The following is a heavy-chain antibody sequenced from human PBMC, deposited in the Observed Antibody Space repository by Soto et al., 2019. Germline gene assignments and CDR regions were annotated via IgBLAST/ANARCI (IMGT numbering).Heavy chain of an antibody. CDR2: IKSKSDGGTT. D-gene: IGHD2-21*01. CDR1: GFTFSSYA. Sequence: GGSLRLSCAASGFTFSSYAMNWVRQAPGKGLEWVGRIKSKSDGGTTDSAAPVKGRFSISRDDSKDTLYLQMNSLKTEDTAVYYCTTAYSYYYYSGMDVWGQGTTVTVSS. CDR3: TTAYSYYYYSGMDV. V-gene: IGHV3-15*07. J-gene: IGHJ6*02.